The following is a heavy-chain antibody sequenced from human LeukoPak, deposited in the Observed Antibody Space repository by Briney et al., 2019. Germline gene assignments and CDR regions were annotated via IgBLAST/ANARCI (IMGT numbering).Heavy chain of an antibody. D-gene: IGHD2/OR15-2a*01. V-gene: IGHV3-33*03. CDR3: AKDISTTSLYNWFDP. J-gene: IGHJ5*02. CDR2: IPYDGSNT. Sequence: TGGSLRLSCTASGFTFNTYGMHWVRQAPGKGLEWVAAIPYDGSNTCYLDSVKGRFTISRDNSKNTLYLQMNSLRADDTAVYYCAKDISTTSLYNWFDPWGQGTLVTVSS. CDR1: GFTFNTYG.